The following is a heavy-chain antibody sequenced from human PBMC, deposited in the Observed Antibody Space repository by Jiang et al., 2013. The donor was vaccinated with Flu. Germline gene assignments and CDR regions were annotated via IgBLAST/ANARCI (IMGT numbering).Heavy chain of an antibody. D-gene: IGHD5-24*01. Sequence: EWVSAISGSGGSTYYADSVKGRFTISRDNSKNTLYLQMNSLRAEDTAVYYCAKAGRDGYNSFDYWGQGTLVTVSS. CDR3: AKAGRDGYNSFDY. V-gene: IGHV3-23*01. CDR2: ISGSGGST. J-gene: IGHJ4*02.